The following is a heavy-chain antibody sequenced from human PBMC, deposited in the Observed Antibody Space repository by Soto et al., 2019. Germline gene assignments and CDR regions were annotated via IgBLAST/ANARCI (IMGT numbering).Heavy chain of an antibody. V-gene: IGHV3-7*01. J-gene: IGHJ4*02. D-gene: IGHD2-2*01. CDR1: GFPFSNYW. CDR3: ARDCSSTRCQNY. Sequence: EVQLVESGGGLVQPGGSLRLSCAASGFPFSNYWMSWVRQAPGKGLEWVANIRHDGSEQYYVDSVKGRFTISKDNAEDSLYLLMNSLRATDTAMYYCARDCSSTRCQNYWGQGTLVTVST. CDR2: IRHDGSEQ.